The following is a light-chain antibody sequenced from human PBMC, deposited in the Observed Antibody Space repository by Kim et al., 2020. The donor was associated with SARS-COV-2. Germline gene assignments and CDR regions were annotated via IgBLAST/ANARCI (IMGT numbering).Light chain of an antibody. CDR3: QLYDIAPFT. CDR2: EAS. CDR1: QGITNY. J-gene: IGKJ2*01. V-gene: IGKV1-27*01. Sequence: SASVGDRVTITCLASQGITNYLAWYQQKPGHAPKVLICEASTLQSGVPSLFSGSGSGTEFTLTISSLQPEDAATYYCQLYDIAPFTFGPGPKLEI.